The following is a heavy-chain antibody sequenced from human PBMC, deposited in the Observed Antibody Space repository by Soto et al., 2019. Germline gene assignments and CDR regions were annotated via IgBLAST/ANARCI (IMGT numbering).Heavy chain of an antibody. D-gene: IGHD1-26*01. J-gene: IGHJ6*02. CDR2: INPGYPAGRST. CDR3: AREAIVAGDTTGMDV. CDR1: GYTLTTFF. V-gene: IGHV1-46*01. Sequence: QVQLVQSGAQVKKPGASVKVSCKASGYTLTTFFMHWVRQAPGQGLEWMGVINPGYPAGRSTTYAQKFQVRVTMPTDMSTSTVYMELSWLRYDDTAVYYCAREAIVAGDTTGMDVWGQGTTVTVSS.